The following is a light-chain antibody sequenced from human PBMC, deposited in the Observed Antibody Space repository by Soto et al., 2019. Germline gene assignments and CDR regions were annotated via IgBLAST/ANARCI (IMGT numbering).Light chain of an antibody. Sequence: QSVLTQPPSVSGSPGQSVTISCTGTSSDVGSYNRVAWYQQSPGTAPKLIIYEVSNRPSGAADRFSGSKSGNTASLTISGLQAEDEADYYCSSYTRCSTFVLGTGTKVTVL. V-gene: IGLV2-18*02. CDR3: SSYTRCSTFV. J-gene: IGLJ1*01. CDR2: EVS. CDR1: SSDVGSYNR.